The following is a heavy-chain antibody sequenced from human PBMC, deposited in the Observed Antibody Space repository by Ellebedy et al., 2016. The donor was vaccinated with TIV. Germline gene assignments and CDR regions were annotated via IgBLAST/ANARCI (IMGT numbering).Heavy chain of an antibody. V-gene: IGHV1-3*04. D-gene: IGHD1-1*01. CDR2: FNTDNGNA. CDR3: ARDYKGMDV. J-gene: IGHJ6*01. CDR1: GYIFTTYS. Sequence: ASVKVSCKASGYIFTTYSMHWVRQAPGQRPEWMAWFNTDNGNAHYSQNFQGRLTVTMDTSASTVYMELGSLRSEDTAVYYCARDYKGMDVWGSGTTVTVSS.